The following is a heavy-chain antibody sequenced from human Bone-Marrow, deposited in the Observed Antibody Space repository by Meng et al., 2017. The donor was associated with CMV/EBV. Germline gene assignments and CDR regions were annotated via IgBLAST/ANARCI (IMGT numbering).Heavy chain of an antibody. CDR2: IRFDGSNK. V-gene: IGHV3-30*02. Sequence: GGSLRLSCAASGFTFSDYYMSWIRQAPGKGLEWVAFIRFDGSNKYYADSVKGRFTISRDNPNNALYLQMNSLRPEDTALYYCAKLSARFGELLPSDYWGQGKLVTVSS. J-gene: IGHJ4*02. CDR1: GFTFSDYY. D-gene: IGHD3-10*01. CDR3: AKLSARFGELLPSDY.